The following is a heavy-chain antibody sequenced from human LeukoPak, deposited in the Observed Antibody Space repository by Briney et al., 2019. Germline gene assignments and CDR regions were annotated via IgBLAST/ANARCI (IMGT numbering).Heavy chain of an antibody. Sequence: PGGSLRLSCAASGFTFSSYSMNWVRQAPGKGLEWVSSISSSSSYIYYADSVKGRFTISRDNAKNSLYLQMNSLRAEDTAVYYCARAPFAPDTAMVGSSTRVDYWGQGTLVTVSS. D-gene: IGHD5-18*01. J-gene: IGHJ4*02. CDR1: GFTFSSYS. V-gene: IGHV3-21*01. CDR2: ISSSSSYI. CDR3: ARAPFAPDTAMVGSSTRVDY.